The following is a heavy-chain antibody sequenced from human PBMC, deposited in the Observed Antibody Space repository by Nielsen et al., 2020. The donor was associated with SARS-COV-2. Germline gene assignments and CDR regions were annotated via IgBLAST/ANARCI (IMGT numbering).Heavy chain of an antibody. Sequence: GESLKISCAASGFTFSSYAMHWVRQAPGKGLEWVAVISYDGSNKYYADSVKGRFTISRDNSKNTLYLQMNSLRAEDTAVYYCAKGPDTPDYWGQGTLVTVSS. D-gene: IGHD5-18*01. CDR2: ISYDGSNK. J-gene: IGHJ4*02. CDR1: GFTFSSYA. V-gene: IGHV3-30*04. CDR3: AKGPDTPDY.